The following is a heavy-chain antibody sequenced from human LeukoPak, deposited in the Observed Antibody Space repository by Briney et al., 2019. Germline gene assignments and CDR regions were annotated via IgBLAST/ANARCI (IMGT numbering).Heavy chain of an antibody. V-gene: IGHV4-39*07. CDR3: ARVDGYYPNYFDY. CDR1: GGSISSSSYY. D-gene: IGHD3-22*01. J-gene: IGHJ4*02. Sequence: LETLSHTCAVSGGSISSSSYYWGWIRQPPGKGLEWIGSIYHSGSTYYNPSLKSRVTISVDTSKNQFSLKLSSVTAADTAVYYCARVDGYYPNYFDYWGQGTLVTVSS. CDR2: IYHSGST.